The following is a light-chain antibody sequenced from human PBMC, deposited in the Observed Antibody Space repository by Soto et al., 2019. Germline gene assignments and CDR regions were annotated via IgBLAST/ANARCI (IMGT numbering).Light chain of an antibody. CDR3: LQYGTSPWT. V-gene: IGKV3-20*01. J-gene: IGKJ1*01. Sequence: EIVLTQSPGTLSLSPGERATLSCRASQSVSSSYLAWYQQKPGQAPRLLIYGISSRATGIPDRFSGSGSGTDFTLTVSRLEPEDFAVYYCLQYGTSPWTFGRGTKV. CDR2: GIS. CDR1: QSVSSSY.